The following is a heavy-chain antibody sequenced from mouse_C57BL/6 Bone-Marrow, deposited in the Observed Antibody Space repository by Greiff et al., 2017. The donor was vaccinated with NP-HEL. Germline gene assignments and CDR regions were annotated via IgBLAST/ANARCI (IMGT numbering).Heavy chain of an antibody. CDR2: IYPGSGST. CDR1: GYTFTGYW. D-gene: IGHD1-1*01. V-gene: IGHV1-55*01. CDR3: ARHYGSSHWYFDV. Sequence: VQLQQPGAELVKPGASVKMSCKASGYTFTGYWITWVKQRPGQGLEWIGDIYPGSGSTNYNEKFKSKATLTVDTSSSTAYMQLSSLTSEDSAVYYCARHYGSSHWYFDVWGTGTTVTVSS. J-gene: IGHJ1*03.